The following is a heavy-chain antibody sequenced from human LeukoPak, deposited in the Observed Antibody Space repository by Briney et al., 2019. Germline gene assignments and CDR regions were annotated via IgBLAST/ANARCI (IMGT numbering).Heavy chain of an antibody. CDR1: GFTFSSYE. CDR3: ARRYCSSTSRTLDY. J-gene: IGHJ4*02. D-gene: IGHD2-2*01. Sequence: PGGSLRLSCASSGFTFSSYEMNWVRQAPGKGLEWVSHISSSGGATYYADSVKGRFTISRDNAMTSLYLQMNSLRAEDTAVYYCARRYCSSTSRTLDYWGQGTLVTVSS. V-gene: IGHV3-48*03. CDR2: ISSSGGAT.